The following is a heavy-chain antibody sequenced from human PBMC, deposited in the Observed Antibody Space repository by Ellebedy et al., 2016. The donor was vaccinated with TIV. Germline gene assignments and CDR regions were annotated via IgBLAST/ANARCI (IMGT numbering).Heavy chain of an antibody. Sequence: AASVKVSCKASGYTFTGYYMHWVRQAPGQGLEWMGWINPNSGGTNYAQKFQGRVTMTRDTSISTAYMELSRLRSDDTAVYYCARDWDHSSGEDYWGQGTLVTVSS. D-gene: IGHD6-19*01. CDR2: INPNSGGT. CDR1: GYTFTGYY. V-gene: IGHV1-2*02. CDR3: ARDWDHSSGEDY. J-gene: IGHJ4*02.